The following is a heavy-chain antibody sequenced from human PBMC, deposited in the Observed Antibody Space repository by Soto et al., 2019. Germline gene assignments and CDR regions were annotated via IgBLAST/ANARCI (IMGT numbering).Heavy chain of an antibody. V-gene: IGHV3-7*01. CDR3: ASWTYSRYDVLAY. CDR2: IKQDGSEK. D-gene: IGHD5-12*01. Sequence: GSLRHACAGSGFTFSSYGMSWVRQAPGKGKKRVANIKQDGSEKYYVDSVKGRFTISRDNAKNSLYLQMNSLRAEDTAVFYFASWTYSRYDVLAYRGQGTLVTVSS. CDR1: GFTFSSYG. J-gene: IGHJ4*02.